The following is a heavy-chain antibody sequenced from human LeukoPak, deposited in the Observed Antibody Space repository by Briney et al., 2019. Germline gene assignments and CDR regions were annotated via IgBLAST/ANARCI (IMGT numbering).Heavy chain of an antibody. CDR2: IRSKAYGGTT. Sequence: PGGSLRLSCTASGFTFGDYAMSWVRQAPGKGLEGVGFIRSKAYGGTTEYAASVKGRFTISRDDSKSIAYLQMNSLKTEDTAVYYCTRSRGRVQLLRYFDYWGQGTLVTVSS. CDR1: GFTFGDYA. V-gene: IGHV3-49*04. J-gene: IGHJ4*02. D-gene: IGHD2-2*01. CDR3: TRSRGRVQLLRYFDY.